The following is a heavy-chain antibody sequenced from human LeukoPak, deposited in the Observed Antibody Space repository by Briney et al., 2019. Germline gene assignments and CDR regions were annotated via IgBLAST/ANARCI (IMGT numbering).Heavy chain of an antibody. CDR3: AKPPYYYDSSGYYYIDAFDI. V-gene: IGHV3-23*01. Sequence: GGSLRLSCAASGFTFSSYAMSWVRQAPGKGLEWVSAISGSGGSTYYADSVKGRFTISRDNSKNTLYLQMNSLRAEGTAVYYCAKPPYYYDSSGYYYIDAFDIWGQGTMVTVSS. CDR2: ISGSGGST. J-gene: IGHJ3*02. D-gene: IGHD3-22*01. CDR1: GFTFSSYA.